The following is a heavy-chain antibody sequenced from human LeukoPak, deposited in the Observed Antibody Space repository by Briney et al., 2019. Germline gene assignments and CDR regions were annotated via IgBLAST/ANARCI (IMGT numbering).Heavy chain of an antibody. J-gene: IGHJ2*01. V-gene: IGHV4-59*01. CDR3: ARGPEPNWYFDL. Sequence: PSETLSLTCTVSGGSISSYYWSWIRQPPGKGLEWIGYIYYSGSTNYNPSLKSRVTISVDTSKNQFSLKLSSVTAADTAVYYCARGPEPNWYFDLWGRGTLVTVSS. CDR2: IYYSGST. CDR1: GGSISSYY.